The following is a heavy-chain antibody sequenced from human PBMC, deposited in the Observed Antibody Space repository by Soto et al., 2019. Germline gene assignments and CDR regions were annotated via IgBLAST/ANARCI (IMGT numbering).Heavy chain of an antibody. CDR3: ARFPVAAINWFHP. Sequence: ASWSVSCKASGYTFTRYGISWVRQAPGQGLEWMGWISAYNGNTNYAQKLQGRVTMTTDTSTSTAYMELRSLRSDDTAVYYCARFPVAAINWFHPWGQGTLVTVSS. CDR1: GYTFTRYG. D-gene: IGHD6-19*01. CDR2: ISAYNGNT. V-gene: IGHV1-18*01. J-gene: IGHJ5*02.